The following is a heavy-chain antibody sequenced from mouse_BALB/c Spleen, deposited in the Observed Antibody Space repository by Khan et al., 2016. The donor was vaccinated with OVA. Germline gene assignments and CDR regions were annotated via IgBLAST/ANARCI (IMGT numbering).Heavy chain of an antibody. V-gene: IGHV1-4*01. CDR2: INPSNGYT. CDR1: GYTFSSYT. J-gene: IGHJ3*01. D-gene: IGHD2-14*01. Sequence: VQLKQSGAELARPGASVKMSCKASGYTFSSYTIHWIKERPGQGLEWIGNINPSNGYTNYNQKLRDKATLTTDKSSTTAYLQMSSLKSDDSAVYDCVRDGAYHRIDGWFAYWGQGTLVTVSA. CDR3: VRDGAYHRIDGWFAY.